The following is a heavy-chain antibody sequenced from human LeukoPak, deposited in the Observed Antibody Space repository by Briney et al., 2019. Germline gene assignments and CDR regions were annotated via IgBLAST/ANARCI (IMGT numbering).Heavy chain of an antibody. CDR2: INSDGSST. Sequence: PGGSLRLSCAASGFTFSSYSMNWVRQAPGKGLVWVSRINSDGSSTSYADSVKGRFTISRDNAKKTLYLQMNTLRAEDTAVYYCTRDLDPFSISIAARARTQAQPFDLWGQGTLVTVSS. CDR3: TRDLDPFSISIAARARTQAQPFDL. CDR1: GFTFSSYS. D-gene: IGHD6-25*01. V-gene: IGHV3-74*01. J-gene: IGHJ5*02.